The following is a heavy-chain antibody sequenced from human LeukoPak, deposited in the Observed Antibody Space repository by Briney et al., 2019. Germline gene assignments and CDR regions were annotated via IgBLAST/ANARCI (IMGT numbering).Heavy chain of an antibody. D-gene: IGHD6-13*01. Sequence: ASVKVSCKASGYTFTGYYMHWVRQAPGQGLEWMGWINPNSGGTNYAQKFQGWVTMTRDTSISTAYMELSRLRSDDTAVYYCARETTISRGIAAAGTNKYFQHWGQGTLVTVSS. J-gene: IGHJ1*01. CDR2: INPNSGGT. CDR3: ARETTISRGIAAAGTNKYFQH. V-gene: IGHV1-2*04. CDR1: GYTFTGYY.